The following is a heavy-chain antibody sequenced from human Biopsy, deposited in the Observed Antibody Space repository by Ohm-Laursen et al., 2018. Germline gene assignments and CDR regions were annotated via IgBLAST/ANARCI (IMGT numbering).Heavy chain of an antibody. J-gene: IGHJ6*02. D-gene: IGHD6-13*01. V-gene: IGHV3-9*01. CDR3: AKDRYPSSWHYYYGMDV. CDR1: GFSFDNHV. CDR2: ISWNSDSI. Sequence: SLRLSCTAAGFSFDNHVMHWVRQAPGKGLEWVSGISWNSDSIGYADSVKGRFTISRDNAKNSLYLQMNSLRSEDTALYYCAKDRYPSSWHYYYGMDVWGQGTTVTVSS.